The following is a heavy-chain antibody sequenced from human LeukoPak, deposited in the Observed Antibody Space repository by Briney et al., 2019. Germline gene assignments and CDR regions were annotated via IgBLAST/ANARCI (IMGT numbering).Heavy chain of an antibody. CDR2: IYYSGST. CDR3: ARHSSMTTVTFDY. D-gene: IGHD4-17*01. CDR1: GGSIGSSSYS. Sequence: SETLSLTCTVSGGSIGSSSYSWVWIRQPPGKGLEWIGSIYYSGSTYYNPSLKSRVTISVDTSKNQFSLQLSSVTAADTAVYYCARHSSMTTVTFDYWGQGTLVTVSS. V-gene: IGHV4-39*01. J-gene: IGHJ4*02.